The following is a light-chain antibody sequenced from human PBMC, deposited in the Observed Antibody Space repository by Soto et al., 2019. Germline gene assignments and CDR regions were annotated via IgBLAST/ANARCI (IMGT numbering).Light chain of an antibody. V-gene: IGLV1-51*01. CDR1: SSNIGGNS. J-gene: IGLJ1*01. Sequence: QSVLTQPPSVSAAPGQKVTISCSGSSSNIGGNSVSWYQQLPGTAPKLLIYDDNKRPSAIPDRFSGANSGTSAALRITGVQTGDDADYYCESGNSSLSDYVFGTGTKVTVL. CDR2: DDN. CDR3: ESGNSSLSDYV.